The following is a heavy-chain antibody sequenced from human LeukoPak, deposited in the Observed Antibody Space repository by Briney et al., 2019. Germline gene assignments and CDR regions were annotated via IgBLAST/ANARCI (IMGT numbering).Heavy chain of an antibody. D-gene: IGHD5-18*01. CDR3: ARDWGYSWAFDY. Sequence: QAGGSLRLSCTASGFTFANYGIHWVRQAPGKGLEWVAVISYDGSNKYYADSVKGRFTISRDNSKNTLYLQMNSLRAEDTAVYYCARDWGYSWAFDYWGQGTLVTVSS. CDR1: GFTFANYG. CDR2: ISYDGSNK. V-gene: IGHV3-30*19. J-gene: IGHJ4*02.